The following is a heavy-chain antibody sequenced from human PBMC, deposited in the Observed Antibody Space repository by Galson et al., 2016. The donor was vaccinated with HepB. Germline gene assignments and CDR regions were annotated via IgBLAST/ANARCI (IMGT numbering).Heavy chain of an antibody. CDR2: ISFDGNNR. CDR3: AKDRRPPPYSGYDYGYFEE. J-gene: IGHJ1*01. Sequence: SLRLSCAASGFIFDTYGLHWVRQAPGEGLEWVARISFDGNNRDYGDSVKGRFTVSRDNSKNTLYLQMNSLRAEDTAVYYCAKDRRPPPYSGYDYGYFEEWGQGTLVTVSS. V-gene: IGHV3-30*18. CDR1: GFIFDTYG. D-gene: IGHD5-12*01.